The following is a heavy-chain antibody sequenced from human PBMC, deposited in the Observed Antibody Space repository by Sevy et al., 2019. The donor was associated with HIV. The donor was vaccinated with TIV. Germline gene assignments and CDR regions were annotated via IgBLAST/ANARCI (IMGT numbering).Heavy chain of an antibody. CDR1: GFTFSSYW. CDR3: ARVVILTGYSPLWY. D-gene: IGHD3-9*01. J-gene: IGHJ4*02. Sequence: GGSLRLSCAASGFTFSSYWMSWVRQAPGKGLEWVANIKQDGSEKYYVDSVKGRFTISRDNAMNSLYLQMNSLRAEDTAVYYCARVVILTGYSPLWYWGQGTLVTVSS. V-gene: IGHV3-7*03. CDR2: IKQDGSEK.